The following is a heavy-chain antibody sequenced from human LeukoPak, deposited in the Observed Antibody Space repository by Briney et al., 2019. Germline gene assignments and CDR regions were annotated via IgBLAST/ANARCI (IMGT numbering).Heavy chain of an antibody. CDR3: ARGVTRTFDY. CDR2: ISSRSRHT. V-gene: IGHV3-11*06. J-gene: IGHJ4*02. CDR1: GFRFSDYY. D-gene: IGHD4-17*01. Sequence: KPGGSLRLTCAASGFRFSDYYMSWIRQAPGKGLEGVSYISSRSRHTNYADSVKGRFTISRDNAKNSLYLQMNSLRAEDTAVYYCARGVTRTFDYWGQGTLVAVSS.